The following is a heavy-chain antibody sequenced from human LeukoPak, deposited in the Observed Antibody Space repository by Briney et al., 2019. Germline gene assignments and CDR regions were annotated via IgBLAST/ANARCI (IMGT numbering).Heavy chain of an antibody. V-gene: IGHV3-48*04. CDR2: ISSSGSTI. Sequence: GGSLRLSCAASGFTFSSYGMNWVRQAPGEGLEWVSYISSSGSTIFYADSVKGRFTISRDNAKNSLYLQMNSPRAEDTTVYYCARDPGGYMDVWGKGTTVTISS. J-gene: IGHJ6*03. CDR3: ARDPGGYMDV. D-gene: IGHD3-10*01. CDR1: GFTFSSYG.